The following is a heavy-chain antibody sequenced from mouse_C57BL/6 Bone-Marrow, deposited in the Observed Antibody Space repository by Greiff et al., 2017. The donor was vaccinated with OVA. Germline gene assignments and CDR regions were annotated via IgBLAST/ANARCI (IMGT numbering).Heavy chain of an antibody. V-gene: IGHV1-82*01. CDR1: GYAFSSSW. J-gene: IGHJ3*01. CDR2: IYPGDGDT. Sequence: QVHVKQSGPELVKPGASVKISCKASGYAFSSSWMNWVKQRPGKGLEWIGRIYPGDGDTNYNGKFKGKATLTADKSSSTAYMQLSSLTPEDSAVYFCARSANYSLFAYWGQGTLVTVSA. CDR3: ARSANYSLFAY. D-gene: IGHD6-2*01.